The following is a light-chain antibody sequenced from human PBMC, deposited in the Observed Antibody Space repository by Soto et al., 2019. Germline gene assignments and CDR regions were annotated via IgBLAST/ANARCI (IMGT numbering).Light chain of an antibody. CDR3: QQYNSYSPT. J-gene: IGKJ1*01. Sequence: DIQMTQSPSTLSASVGDRVTITCRASQSISSWLAWYQQKPGKAPKLLIYKASSLESGVPSRFSGSGSGTEFTLTIISLQTDDFATYYCQQYNSYSPTFGQGTKVEIK. V-gene: IGKV1-5*03. CDR2: KAS. CDR1: QSISSW.